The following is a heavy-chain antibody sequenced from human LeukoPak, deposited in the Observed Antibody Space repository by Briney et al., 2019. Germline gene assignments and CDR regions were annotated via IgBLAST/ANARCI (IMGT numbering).Heavy chain of an antibody. CDR2: INSDGSST. V-gene: IGHV3-74*01. CDR1: GFTFSSYW. J-gene: IGHJ3*02. Sequence: PGGSLRLSCAASGFTFSSYWMHWVRQAPGKGLVWVSRINSDGSSTSYADSVKGRFTISRDNAKNTLYLQMNSLRAEDTAVYYCALTQGWSGYSSDAFDIWGQGTMVTVSS. D-gene: IGHD3-3*01. CDR3: ALTQGWSGYSSDAFDI.